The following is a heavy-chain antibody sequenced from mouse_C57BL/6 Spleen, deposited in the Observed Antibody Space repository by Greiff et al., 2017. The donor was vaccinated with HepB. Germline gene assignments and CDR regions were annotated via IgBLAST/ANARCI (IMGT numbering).Heavy chain of an antibody. V-gene: IGHV6-6*01. Sequence: EVKLVESGGGLVQPGGSMKLSCAASGFTFSDAWMDWVRQSPEKGLEWVAEIRNKANNHATYYAESVKGRFTISRDDSKGSVYLQMNSLRAEDTGIYYCTRRLRGGYYFDYWGQGTTLTVSS. CDR2: IRNKANNHAT. CDR3: TRRLRGGYYFDY. D-gene: IGHD2-4*01. J-gene: IGHJ2*01. CDR1: GFTFSDAW.